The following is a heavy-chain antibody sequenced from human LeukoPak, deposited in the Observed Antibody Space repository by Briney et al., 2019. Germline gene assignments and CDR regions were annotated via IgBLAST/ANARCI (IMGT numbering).Heavy chain of an antibody. CDR1: GGSISSGTYY. CDR2: ISYSGST. V-gene: IGHV4-39*01. J-gene: IGHJ4*02. Sequence: SETLSLTCSVSGGSISSGTYYWGWIRQPPGKGLEWIGSISYSGSTYYNPSLKSRVTISVDTSKNQFSLKLSSVTAADTAMYYCASGEDYYDSSGYEDYWGQGILVTVSS. CDR3: ASGEDYYDSSGYEDY. D-gene: IGHD3-22*01.